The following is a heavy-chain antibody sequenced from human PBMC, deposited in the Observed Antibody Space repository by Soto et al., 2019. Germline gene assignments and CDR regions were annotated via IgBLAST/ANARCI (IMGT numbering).Heavy chain of an antibody. CDR2: ISSSSSYI. CDR3: AREEVAATVTTYYYYYYYMDV. J-gene: IGHJ6*03. Sequence: EVQLVESGGGLVKPGGSLRLSCAASGFTFSSYSMNWVRQAPGKGLEWVSSISSSSSYIYYADSEKGRFTISRDNAKNSLYLQMNSLRAEDTAVYYCAREEVAATVTTYYYYYYYMDVWGKGTTVTVSS. CDR1: GFTFSSYS. V-gene: IGHV3-21*01. D-gene: IGHD4-17*01.